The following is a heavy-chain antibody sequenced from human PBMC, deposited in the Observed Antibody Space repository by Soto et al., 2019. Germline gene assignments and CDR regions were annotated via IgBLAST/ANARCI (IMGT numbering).Heavy chain of an antibody. Sequence: PGGSLRLSCAASGFTFSSYAMSWVRQAPGKGLEWVSAISGSGGSTYYADSVKGRFTISRDNSKNTLYLQMNSLRAEDTAVYYCAKVGPLNRGAVAGHYYYYYGMDVWGQGTTVTVSS. J-gene: IGHJ6*02. V-gene: IGHV3-23*01. CDR1: GFTFSSYA. CDR2: ISGSGGST. CDR3: AKVGPLNRGAVAGHYYYYYGMDV. D-gene: IGHD6-19*01.